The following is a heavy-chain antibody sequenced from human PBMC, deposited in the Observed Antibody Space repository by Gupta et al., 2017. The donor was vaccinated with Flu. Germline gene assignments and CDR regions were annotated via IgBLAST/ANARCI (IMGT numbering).Heavy chain of an antibody. V-gene: IGHV4-34*01. CDR3: ARATNKSKYSSSSEARVYFDL. CDR2: INHSGST. J-gene: IGHJ2*01. CDR1: GGFFSGYY. Sequence: QVQLQQWGAGLLKPSETLSLTCAVYGGFFSGYYWSWIRQPPGKGLEWIGEINHSGSTNYNPSLKSRVTISVDTSKNQFSLKLSSVTAADTAVYYCARATNKSKYSSSSEARVYFDLWGRGTLVTVSS. D-gene: IGHD6-6*01.